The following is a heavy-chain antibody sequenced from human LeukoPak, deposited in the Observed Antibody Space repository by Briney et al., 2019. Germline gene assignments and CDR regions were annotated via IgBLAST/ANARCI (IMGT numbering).Heavy chain of an antibody. D-gene: IGHD3-9*01. J-gene: IGHJ4*02. Sequence: PGGSLRLSCAASGFTFSNYGMHWVRQAPGKGLEWVAIISYDGSNKYYADSVKGRFTISRDNSKNTLFLQMNSLRAEDTAVYYCAKAVRGPDILTGYYTGGYFDYWGQGTLVTVSS. CDR1: GFTFSNYG. CDR3: AKAVRGPDILTGYYTGGYFDY. V-gene: IGHV3-30*18. CDR2: ISYDGSNK.